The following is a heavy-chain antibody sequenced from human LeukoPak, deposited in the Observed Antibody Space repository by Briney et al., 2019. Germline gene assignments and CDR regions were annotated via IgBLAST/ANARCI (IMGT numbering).Heavy chain of an antibody. V-gene: IGHV1-46*01. CDR1: GYTFSSYY. CDR3: ARGGYSIDY. CDR2: ITPSGGSK. Sequence: GASLKVSCKASGYTFSSYYMRWVRQAPGQGLEWMGIITPSGGSKTYAQKFQGRVTMTRDTSTGTVYMELSSLRSEDTAVYYCARGGYSIDYWGQGTLVTVSS. D-gene: IGHD2-15*01. J-gene: IGHJ4*02.